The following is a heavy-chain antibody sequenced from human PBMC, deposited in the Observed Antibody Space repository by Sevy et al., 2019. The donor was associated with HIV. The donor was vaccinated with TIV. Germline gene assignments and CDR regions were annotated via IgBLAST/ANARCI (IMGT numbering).Heavy chain of an antibody. Sequence: SETLSLTCTVSGGSISSSSYYWGWIRQPPGKGLAWIGSIYYSGSTYYNPSLKTRVTISVDTSKNQFSLKLTSVTAADTAVYWCATRSGGYRNGLFDYWGQGTLVTVSS. V-gene: IGHV4-39*01. CDR2: IYYSGST. D-gene: IGHD3-22*01. CDR3: ATRSGGYRNGLFDY. J-gene: IGHJ4*02. CDR1: GGSISSSSYY.